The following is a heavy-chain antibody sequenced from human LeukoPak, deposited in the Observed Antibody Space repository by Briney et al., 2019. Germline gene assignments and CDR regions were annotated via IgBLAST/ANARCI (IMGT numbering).Heavy chain of an antibody. Sequence: GSLRLSCAASGFTFSGYNMHWVRQAPGKGLVWVAVISYDGSNKYYADSVKGRFTISRDNSENTLYLQMNSLTAEDTAVYYCARFPPTIAVAHSSCWGQGTLVTVSS. J-gene: IGHJ4*02. CDR1: GFTFSGYN. CDR2: ISYDGSNK. V-gene: IGHV3-30*04. D-gene: IGHD6-19*01. CDR3: ARFPPTIAVAHSSC.